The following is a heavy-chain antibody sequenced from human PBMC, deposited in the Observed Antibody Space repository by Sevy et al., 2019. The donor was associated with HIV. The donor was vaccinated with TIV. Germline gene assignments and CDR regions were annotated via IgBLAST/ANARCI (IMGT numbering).Heavy chain of an antibody. CDR1: GFTFSSYS. V-gene: IGHV3-21*01. D-gene: IGHD3-10*01. J-gene: IGHJ3*02. CDR2: ISSSSSYI. Sequence: GGSLRLSCAASGFTFSSYSMNWVRQAPGKGLEWVSSISSSSSYIYYAYSVKGRFTISRDNAKNSLYLQMNSLRAEDTAVYYCARDGGGSIAFDIWGQGTMVTVSS. CDR3: ARDGGGSIAFDI.